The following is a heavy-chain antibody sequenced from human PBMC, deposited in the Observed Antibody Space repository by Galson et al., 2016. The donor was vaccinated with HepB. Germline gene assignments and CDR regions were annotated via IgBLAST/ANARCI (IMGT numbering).Heavy chain of an antibody. CDR2: IHHSGTT. J-gene: IGHJ4*02. CDR3: ARLKDAIVVVMFDY. CDR1: GDSLISDNR. D-gene: IGHD3-22*01. V-gene: IGHV4-4*02. Sequence: ETLSLTCVVSGDSLISDNRWSWVRQPPGKGLEWIGEIHHSGTTNYNPSLRSRVTITIDQSKNQFPLELTSVTAADTAVYYCARLKDAIVVVMFDYWGQGTLVTVSS.